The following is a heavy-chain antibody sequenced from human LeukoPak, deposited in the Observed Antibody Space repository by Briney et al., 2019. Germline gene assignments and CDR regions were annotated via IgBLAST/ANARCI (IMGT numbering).Heavy chain of an antibody. J-gene: IGHJ4*02. CDR3: AKDRSSSGWSFVY. CDR2: IRYDGSNK. Sequence: GRSLTLSCAASGFTFSSYGMHWVRQAPAKGLEWVAFIRYDGSNKYYADSVKDRFTISRDNSTNTLYMQMNSLRTEATAGYYFAKDRSSSGWSFVYWGQGTLVTVSS. V-gene: IGHV3-30*02. D-gene: IGHD6-19*01. CDR1: GFTFSSYG.